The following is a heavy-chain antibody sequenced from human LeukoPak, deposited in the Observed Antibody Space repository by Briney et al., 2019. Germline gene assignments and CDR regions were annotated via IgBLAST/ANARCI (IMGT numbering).Heavy chain of an antibody. Sequence: GGPLRLSCAASGFIFNTYAMSWVRQAPGKGLEGVSGIGTSGSGTYYADSVKGRFTISRDNSKNSLYLLMNNLRAEDTAIYYCAKRNNREFDYWGQGTLVTVSS. CDR3: AKRNNREFDY. V-gene: IGHV3-23*01. CDR2: IGTSGSGT. J-gene: IGHJ4*02. CDR1: GFIFNTYA. D-gene: IGHD1-14*01.